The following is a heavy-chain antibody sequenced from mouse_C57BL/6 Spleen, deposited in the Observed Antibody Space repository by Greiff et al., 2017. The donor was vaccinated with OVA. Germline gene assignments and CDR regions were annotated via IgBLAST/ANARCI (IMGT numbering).Heavy chain of an antibody. CDR3: AREGYGNSGDY. CDR2: IYPGDGDT. J-gene: IGHJ2*01. Sequence: QVQLQQSGAELVKPGASVKISCKASGYAFSSYWMNWVKQRPGQGLEWIGQIYPGDGDTNYNGKFKGKATLTADKSSSTAYMQLSSLTSEDSAVYFCAREGYGNSGDYWGQGTTLTVSS. CDR1: GYAFSSYW. V-gene: IGHV1-80*01. D-gene: IGHD2-1*01.